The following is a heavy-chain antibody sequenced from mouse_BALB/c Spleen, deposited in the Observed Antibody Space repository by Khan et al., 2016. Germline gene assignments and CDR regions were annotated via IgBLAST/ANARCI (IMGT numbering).Heavy chain of an antibody. V-gene: IGHV6-6*02. J-gene: IGHJ3*01. D-gene: IGHD3-1*01. Sequence: EVRLEESGGGLVQPGGSMKLSCVASGFTFSNYWMNWVRQSPEKGLEWVAEIRLKSNNYATHYAESVKGRFTISRDDSKSSVYLQMNNLAAEDTGIYYCPCQHGLAYWGQGTLVTVSA. CDR3: PCQHGLAY. CDR1: GFTFSNYW. CDR2: IRLKSNNYAT.